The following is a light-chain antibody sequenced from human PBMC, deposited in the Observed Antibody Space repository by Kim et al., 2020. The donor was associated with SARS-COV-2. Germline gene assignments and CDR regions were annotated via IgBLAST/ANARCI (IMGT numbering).Light chain of an antibody. CDR1: QGVSNF. CDR3: QQRCS. V-gene: IGKV3-11*01. J-gene: IGKJ5*01. Sequence: EIVLWQSPGTLSLSPGDRATLSCRASQGVSNFLAWYQQKPGQAPRLLIYEASRRAAGIPARFSGSGSGTDFTLTISRLEPEDSAVYYCQQRCSFGQGTRLEIK. CDR2: EAS.